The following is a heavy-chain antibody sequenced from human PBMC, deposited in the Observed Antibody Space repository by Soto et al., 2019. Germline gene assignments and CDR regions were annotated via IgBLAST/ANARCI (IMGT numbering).Heavy chain of an antibody. CDR2: INPDGGGT. CDR3: AVGGNYLSMDV. Sequence: QVQLVQSGAEVKKPGASVKVSCKASGYTFTSYYMHWVRLAPGQGLEWMGIINPDGGGTSYAQQFQGRVIMTRDPSTSTVYMEMSRLRSEDTAVYYCAVGGNYLSMDVWGQGTTVTVSS. CDR1: GYTFTSYY. V-gene: IGHV1-46*01. D-gene: IGHD4-4*01. J-gene: IGHJ6*02.